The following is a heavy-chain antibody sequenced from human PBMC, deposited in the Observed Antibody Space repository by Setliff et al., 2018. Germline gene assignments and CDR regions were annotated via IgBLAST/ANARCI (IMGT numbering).Heavy chain of an antibody. CDR2: IIPIFGTA. CDR1: GYTFSSYA. Sequence: GASVKVSCKASGYTFSSYAISWVRQAPGQGLEWMGGIIPIFGTANYAQKFQGRVTITTDESTSTAYMELSSLRSEDTAVYYCARTSGYEKHYYYYYGMDVWGQGTTVTVSS. CDR3: ARTSGYEKHYYYYYGMDV. J-gene: IGHJ6*02. D-gene: IGHD5-12*01. V-gene: IGHV1-69*05.